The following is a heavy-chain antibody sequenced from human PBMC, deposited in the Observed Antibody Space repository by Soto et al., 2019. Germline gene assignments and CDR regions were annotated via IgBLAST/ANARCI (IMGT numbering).Heavy chain of an antibody. V-gene: IGHV1-69*01. CDR1: GGTFSSYA. CDR2: IIPIFGTA. D-gene: IGHD3-22*01. Sequence: QVQLVQSGAEVEKPGSSVKVSCKASGGTFSSYAISWVRQAPGQGLEWMGGIIPIFGTANYAQKFQGRVTITADDSTSTAYMELSTLRSEDTAVYYCARNGYYYDSSGLYYYGMDVWGQGTTVTVSS. CDR3: ARNGYYYDSSGLYYYGMDV. J-gene: IGHJ6*02.